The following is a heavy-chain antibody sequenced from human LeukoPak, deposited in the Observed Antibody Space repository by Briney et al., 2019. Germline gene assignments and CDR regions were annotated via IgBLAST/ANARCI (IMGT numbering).Heavy chain of an antibody. CDR3: TRRRGGTSSRDY. D-gene: IGHD6-13*01. CDR2: VQYSGST. V-gene: IGHV4-39*01. J-gene: IGHJ4*02. Sequence: SETLSLTCTVSGGSISSGDYYWAWICQPPGQGLEWIGNVQYSGSTYYNPSLKSRVTISLDTSKNQFSLRLSSVTAADTSMYYCTRRRGGTSSRDYWGQGTLVTVSS. CDR1: GGSISSGDYY.